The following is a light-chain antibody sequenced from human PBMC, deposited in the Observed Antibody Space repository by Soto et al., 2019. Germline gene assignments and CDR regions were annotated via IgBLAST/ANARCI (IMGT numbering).Light chain of an antibody. Sequence: DIMLTQSPGTLSLSPGERATLSGRASQSVSSSFLAWYQQKPGQAPRLLIFGASIRATGIPDRFSGSGSGTDFTLTISRLEPEDFAMYLCQHYGTSLWTFGQGTKADIK. CDR2: GAS. V-gene: IGKV3-20*01. CDR1: QSVSSSF. CDR3: QHYGTSLWT. J-gene: IGKJ1*01.